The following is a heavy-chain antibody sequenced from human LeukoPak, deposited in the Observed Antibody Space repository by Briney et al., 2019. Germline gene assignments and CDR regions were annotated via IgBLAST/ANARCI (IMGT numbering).Heavy chain of an antibody. CDR3: ARQGVPNPNYGSGNYYFDY. CDR1: GFTFSSYS. D-gene: IGHD3-10*01. V-gene: IGHV3-21*01. CDR2: ISSSSTYI. J-gene: IGHJ4*02. Sequence: GGSLRLSCAASGFTFSSYSINWVRQAPGKGLEWVSSISSSSTYIYYADSVKGRFTISRDNSKNTLYLQMNSLRAEDTAVYYCARQGVPNPNYGSGNYYFDYWGQGTLVTVSS.